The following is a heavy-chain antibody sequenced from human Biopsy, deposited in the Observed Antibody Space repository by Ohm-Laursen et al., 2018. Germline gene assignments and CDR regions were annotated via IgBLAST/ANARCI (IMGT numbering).Heavy chain of an antibody. CDR1: GFTFSDYY. Sequence: SLRLSCAASGFTFSDYYMRWIRQAPGRGLEWVSYISGGGTIYYGDSMKGRVTISRDNAKNSLYLQMHSLRAEDTAVYYCARDTRWSPYSMDVWGQGTKVTVSS. D-gene: IGHD4-23*01. J-gene: IGHJ6*02. CDR2: ISGGGTI. V-gene: IGHV3-11*01. CDR3: ARDTRWSPYSMDV.